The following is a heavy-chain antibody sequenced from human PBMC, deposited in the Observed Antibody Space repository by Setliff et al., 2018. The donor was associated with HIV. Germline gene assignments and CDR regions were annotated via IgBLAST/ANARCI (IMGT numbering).Heavy chain of an antibody. Sequence: ASVKVSCKASGDIFSFYALSWVRQAPGQGLEWMGKIIPKSDTTTYAQKFQGRVTMTADKSSNTAYMELTSLRSEDTAVYYCASPRGYCSSTSCPFDLWGRGTLVTVSS. J-gene: IGHJ2*01. CDR1: GDIFSFYA. V-gene: IGHV1-69*06. D-gene: IGHD2-2*01. CDR3: ASPRGYCSSTSCPFDL. CDR2: IIPKSDTT.